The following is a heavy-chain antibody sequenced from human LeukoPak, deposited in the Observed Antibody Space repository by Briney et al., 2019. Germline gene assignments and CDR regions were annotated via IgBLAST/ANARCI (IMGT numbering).Heavy chain of an antibody. CDR3: ARVLGYSYGFPFDY. CDR2: IYSGGST. CDR1: GFTVSSSY. J-gene: IGHJ4*02. V-gene: IGHV3-66*01. Sequence: PGGSLRLSCAASGFTVSSSYMTWVRQAPGKGLEWVSVIYSGGSTYYADSVKGRFTISRNNSKNTLYLQMNSLRAGDTAVYYCARVLGYSYGFPFDYWGQGTLVTVSS. D-gene: IGHD5-18*01.